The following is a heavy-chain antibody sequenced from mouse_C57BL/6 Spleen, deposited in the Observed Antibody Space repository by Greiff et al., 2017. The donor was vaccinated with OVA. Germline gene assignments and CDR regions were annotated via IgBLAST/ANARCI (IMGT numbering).Heavy chain of an antibody. J-gene: IGHJ3*01. D-gene: IGHD2-4*01. CDR1: GFTFSDAW. CDR3: TRGSRDYDGFAY. CDR2: IRNKANNHAT. V-gene: IGHV6-6*01. Sequence: EVKLMESGGGLVQPGGSMKLSCAASGFTFSDAWMDWVRQSPEKGLEWVAEIRNKANNHATYYAESVKGRFTISRDDSKSSVYLQMNSLRAEDTGIYYCTRGSRDYDGFAYWGQGTLVTVSA.